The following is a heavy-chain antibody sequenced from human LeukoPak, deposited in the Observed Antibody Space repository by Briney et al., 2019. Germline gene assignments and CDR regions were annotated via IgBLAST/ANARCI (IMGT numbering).Heavy chain of an antibody. CDR2: ISAYNGNT. CDR1: GYTFTSYG. Sequence: ASVKVSCKASGYTFTSYGISWVLQAPGQGLEWMGWISAYNGNTNYAQKLQGRVTMTTDTSTSTAYMELRSLRSDDTAVYYCARIREGYYYMDVWGKGTTVTVSS. CDR3: ARIREGYYYMDV. V-gene: IGHV1-18*01. J-gene: IGHJ6*03.